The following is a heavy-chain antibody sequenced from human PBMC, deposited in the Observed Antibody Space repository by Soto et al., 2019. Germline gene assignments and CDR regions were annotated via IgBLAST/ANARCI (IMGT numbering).Heavy chain of an antibody. V-gene: IGHV3-23*01. Sequence: GGSLRLSCAASGFTFSSYAMSWVRQAPGKGLEWVSAVIGSGGNTYHADSVKGRFTISRDNSKSTLYLHMNSLRAEDTAVYYCAKYHDTYYFYYYMDVWAKGPRSPSP. D-gene: IGHD2-2*01. CDR1: GFTFSSYA. J-gene: IGHJ6*03. CDR3: AKYHDTYYFYYYMDV. CDR2: VIGSGGNT.